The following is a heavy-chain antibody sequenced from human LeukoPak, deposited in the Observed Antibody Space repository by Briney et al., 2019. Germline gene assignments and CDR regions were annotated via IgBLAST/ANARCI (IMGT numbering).Heavy chain of an antibody. J-gene: IGHJ4*02. Sequence: GGSLRLSCAASGFTFSTYAMSWVRQAPGKGLEWVSAISGSGRSTYYADSVKGRFTISRDNSKNTLYLQMNSLRAEDTAIYYCAKGGWGTVLDYWGQGTLVTVSS. D-gene: IGHD3-10*01. V-gene: IGHV3-23*01. CDR1: GFTFSTYA. CDR2: ISGSGRST. CDR3: AKGGWGTVLDY.